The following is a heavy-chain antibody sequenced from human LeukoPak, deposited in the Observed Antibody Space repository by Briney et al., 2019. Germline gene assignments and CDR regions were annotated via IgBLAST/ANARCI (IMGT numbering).Heavy chain of an antibody. Sequence: SETLSLTCAVYGGSFSGYYWSWIRQPPGEGLEWIGEINHSGSTNYNPSLKSRVTISVDTSKNQFSLKLSSVTAADTAVYYCARGRYCSGGTCRNWFDPWGQGTLVTVSS. J-gene: IGHJ5*02. D-gene: IGHD2-15*01. V-gene: IGHV4-34*01. CDR3: ARGRYCSGGTCRNWFDP. CDR1: GGSFSGYY. CDR2: INHSGST.